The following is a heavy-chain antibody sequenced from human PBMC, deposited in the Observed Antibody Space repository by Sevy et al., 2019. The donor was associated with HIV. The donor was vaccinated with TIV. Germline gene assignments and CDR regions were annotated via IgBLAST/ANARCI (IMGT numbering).Heavy chain of an antibody. J-gene: IGHJ6*03. CDR3: ATDPFSVTASNDYMDV. D-gene: IGHD2-21*02. V-gene: IGHV3-7*01. CDR2: IQTDGSDK. CDR1: GFSFSSYW. Sequence: GGSLRLSCAASGFSFSSYWMSWVRQAPGKGLEWVANIQTDGSDKYYVDSVKGRFTISRDNAANSLYLQMHILRVEDTAVYYCATDPFSVTASNDYMDVWGKGTTVTVSS.